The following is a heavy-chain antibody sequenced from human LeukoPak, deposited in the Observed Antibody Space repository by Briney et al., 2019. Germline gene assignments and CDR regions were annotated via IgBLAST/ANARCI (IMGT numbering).Heavy chain of an antibody. J-gene: IGHJ4*02. D-gene: IGHD6-19*01. CDR2: ISYDGSNK. CDR3: ARSLRQWLGSVTTSFDY. V-gene: IGHV3-30-3*01. CDR1: GFTFSSYA. Sequence: PGGSLRLSCAASGFTFSSYAMHWVRQAPGEGLEWVAVISYDGSNKYYADSVKGRFTISRDNSKNTLYLQMNSLRAEDTAVYYCARSLRQWLGSVTTSFDYWGQGTLVTVSS.